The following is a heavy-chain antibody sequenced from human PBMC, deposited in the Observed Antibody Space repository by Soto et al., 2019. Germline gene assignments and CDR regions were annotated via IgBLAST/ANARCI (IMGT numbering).Heavy chain of an antibody. CDR1: GFTFSSYG. CDR2: ISLDGINK. D-gene: IGHD6-13*01. Sequence: QVQLVESGGGVVQPGRSLILSCAASGFTFSSYGTHWVRQAPGKGLEWVAVISLDGINKYYADYLKGRFTISRDNSKNTLYLQMDSLRAEDTAVYYCAKGREQQLVRIGMDVWGQGTTVTVCS. CDR3: AKGREQQLVRIGMDV. J-gene: IGHJ6*02. V-gene: IGHV3-30*18.